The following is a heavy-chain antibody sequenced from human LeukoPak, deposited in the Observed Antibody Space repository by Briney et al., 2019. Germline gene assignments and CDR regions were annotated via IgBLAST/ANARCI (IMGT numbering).Heavy chain of an antibody. J-gene: IGHJ4*02. CDR2: IYSAGST. CDR1: GFTVSSNY. Sequence: GGSLRLSCVAFGFTVSSNYMSWVRQAPGKGLEWVSIIYSAGSTYYADSVRGRFTISRDSSKNTVCLQMNSLRAEDTAVYYCASGGMGARKYYSDPFHYWGQGTLVTVSS. V-gene: IGHV3-53*01. D-gene: IGHD3-10*01. CDR3: ASGGMGARKYYSDPFHY.